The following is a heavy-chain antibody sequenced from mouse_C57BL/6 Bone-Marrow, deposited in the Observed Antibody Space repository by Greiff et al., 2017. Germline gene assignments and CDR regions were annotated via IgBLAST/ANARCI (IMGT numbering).Heavy chain of an antibody. Sequence: QVQLQQSGAELARPGASVKLFCKASGYTFTSYGISWVKQRTGQGLEWIGEIYPRSGNTYYNEKFKGKATLTADKSSITAYMELRSLTSEDSAVYFCARSRGGLLRPFAYWGQGTLVTVSA. J-gene: IGHJ3*01. D-gene: IGHD1-2*01. CDR1: GYTFTSYG. CDR3: ARSRGGLLRPFAY. V-gene: IGHV1-81*01. CDR2: IYPRSGNT.